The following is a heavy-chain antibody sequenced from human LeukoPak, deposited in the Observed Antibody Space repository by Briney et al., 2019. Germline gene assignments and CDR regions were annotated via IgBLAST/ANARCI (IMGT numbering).Heavy chain of an antibody. V-gene: IGHV4-59*01. Sequence: SETLSLTCTVSGGSISSYYWSWIRQPPGKGLEWIGYIYYSGSTNYNPSLKSRVTISVDTSKNQFSLKLSSVTAADTAVYYCARALYSSGWYRGEYYFDYWGQGTLVTVSS. CDR3: ARALYSSGWYRGEYYFDY. J-gene: IGHJ4*02. CDR1: GGSISSYY. D-gene: IGHD6-19*01. CDR2: IYYSGST.